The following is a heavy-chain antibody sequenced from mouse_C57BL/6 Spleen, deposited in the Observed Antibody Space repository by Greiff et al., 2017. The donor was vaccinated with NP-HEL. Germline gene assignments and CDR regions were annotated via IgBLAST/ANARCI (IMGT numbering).Heavy chain of an antibody. CDR2: ISGGGGNT. D-gene: IGHD1-1*01. CDR1: GFTFSSYT. Sequence: EVHLVESGGGLVKPGGSLKLSCAASGFTFSSYTMSWVRQTPEKRLEWVATISGGGGNTFYPDSVKGRFTISRDNAKNTLYLQMSSLRSEDTALYYCARDGNYGSTYFDYWGQVTTLTVSS. CDR3: ARDGNYGSTYFDY. J-gene: IGHJ2*01. V-gene: IGHV5-9*01.